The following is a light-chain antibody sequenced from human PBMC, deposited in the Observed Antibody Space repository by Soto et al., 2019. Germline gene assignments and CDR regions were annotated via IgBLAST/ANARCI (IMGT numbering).Light chain of an antibody. Sequence: QSVLTQPPSASGSPGQSVTISCTGTSSDVGGYNYVSWYQQHPGKAPKLMIYEVTKRPSGVPDRFSGSKSGNTASLTFSGLQVEDEADYYCSSYAGSNNYVFGSGTKVTVL. CDR2: EVT. CDR1: SSDVGGYNY. J-gene: IGLJ1*01. V-gene: IGLV2-8*01. CDR3: SSYAGSNNYV.